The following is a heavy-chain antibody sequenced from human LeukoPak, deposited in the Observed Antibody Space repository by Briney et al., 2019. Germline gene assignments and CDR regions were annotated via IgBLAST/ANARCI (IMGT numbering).Heavy chain of an antibody. CDR2: IYPSGGST. CDR3: AIGYCRGGSCDDEPGDAFDI. Sequence: ASVKVSCKASGYTFTSYYIHWVRQAPGQAPEWLEIIYPSGGSTTYAQKFQGRVTMTRDMSTSTVYMELSSLRSEDTAVYYCAIGYCRGGSCDDEPGDAFDIWGQGTMVAVSS. D-gene: IGHD2-15*01. J-gene: IGHJ3*02. CDR1: GYTFTSYY. V-gene: IGHV1-46*01.